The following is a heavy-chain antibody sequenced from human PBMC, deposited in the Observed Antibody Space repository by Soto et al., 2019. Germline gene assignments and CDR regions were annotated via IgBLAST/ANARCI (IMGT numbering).Heavy chain of an antibody. Sequence: QVQLQESGPGLVKPSQTLSLTCTVSGGSISSGGYYWSWIRQHPGKGLEWIGYIYYSGSTYYNPSLTQRVPIAAATSKNQFSLKLGSVTAADTAVYYCARAVGRGYSYGGYFDYWGQGTLVTVSS. D-gene: IGHD5-18*01. J-gene: IGHJ4*02. CDR2: IYYSGST. CDR1: GGSISSGGYY. V-gene: IGHV4-31*03. CDR3: ARAVGRGYSYGGYFDY.